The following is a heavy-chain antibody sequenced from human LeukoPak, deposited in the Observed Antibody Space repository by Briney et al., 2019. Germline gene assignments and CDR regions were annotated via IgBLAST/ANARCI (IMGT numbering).Heavy chain of an antibody. CDR2: MNPNSGNT. J-gene: IGHJ5*02. V-gene: IGHV1-8*03. D-gene: IGHD3-3*01. Sequence: GASVKVSCKASGYTFTSYDINWVRQAPGQGLEWMGWMNPNSGNTGYAQKFQGRVTITRNTSISTAYMELSSLRSEDTAVYYCARGSLYYDFWSGYYLIDPWGQGTLVTVSS. CDR3: ARGSLYYDFWSGYYLIDP. CDR1: GYTFTSYD.